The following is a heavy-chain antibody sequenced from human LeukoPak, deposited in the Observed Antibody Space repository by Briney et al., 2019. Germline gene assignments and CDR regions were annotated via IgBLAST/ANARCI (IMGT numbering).Heavy chain of an antibody. CDR2: ISYDGSNK. J-gene: IGHJ4*02. CDR3: ARWGVVVAGFDY. Sequence: GGSLRLSCAASGFTFSGYAMHWVRQAPGKGLEWVAVISYDGSNKYYADSVKGRFTISRDNSKNTLYLQMNSLRAEDTAVYYCARWGVVVAGFDYWGQGTLVTVSS. V-gene: IGHV3-30-3*01. D-gene: IGHD2-15*01. CDR1: GFTFSGYA.